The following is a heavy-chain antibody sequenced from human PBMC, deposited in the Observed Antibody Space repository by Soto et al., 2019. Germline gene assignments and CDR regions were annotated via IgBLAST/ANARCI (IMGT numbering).Heavy chain of an antibody. CDR3: ARQDIVVVPAAQLDAFDI. D-gene: IGHD2-2*01. J-gene: IGHJ3*02. V-gene: IGHV4-39*01. CDR2: IYYSGST. Sequence: QLQLQESGPGLVKPSETLSLTCTVSGGSISSSSYYWGWIRQPPGKGLEWIGSIYYSGSTYYNPSLKRRVTISVDTSKNQFALKLSSVTAADTAVYYCARQDIVVVPAAQLDAFDIWGQGTMVTVSS. CDR1: GGSISSSSYY.